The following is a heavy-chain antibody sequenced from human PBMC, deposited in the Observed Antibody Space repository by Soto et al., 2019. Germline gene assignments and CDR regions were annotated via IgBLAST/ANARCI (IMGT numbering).Heavy chain of an antibody. D-gene: IGHD1-20*01. CDR2: VVPKIGSI. Sequence: QVQLVQSGAEVKKPWSSVKVSCKAPGGTFSRYTINWVRQAPGQGLEGMGRVVPKIGSINFIRKFQGRLHLTADKSTRPAFLALSSLRPEDTAVYYCTRGRRESNWTEGNFEYWGTGTQVTVSS. V-gene: IGHV1-69*08. CDR1: GGTFSRYT. J-gene: IGHJ4*02. CDR3: TRGRRESNWTEGNFEY.